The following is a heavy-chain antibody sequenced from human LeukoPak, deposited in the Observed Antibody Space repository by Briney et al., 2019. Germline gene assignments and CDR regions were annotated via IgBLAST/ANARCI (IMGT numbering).Heavy chain of an antibody. CDR1: GFTFSSYS. CDR3: ARDTRTFDY. D-gene: IGHD1-26*01. Sequence: GGSLRLSCAASGFTFSSYSMNWVRQAPGKGLEWVANIKQDGSEKYYVDSVKGRFTISRDNAKNSLFLQMNSLRAEDTAVYYCARDTRTFDYWGQGTLVTVSS. CDR2: IKQDGSEK. V-gene: IGHV3-7*01. J-gene: IGHJ4*02.